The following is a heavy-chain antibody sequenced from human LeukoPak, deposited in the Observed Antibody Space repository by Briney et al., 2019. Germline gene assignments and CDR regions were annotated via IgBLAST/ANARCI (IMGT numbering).Heavy chain of an antibody. V-gene: IGHV1-2*02. J-gene: IGHJ4*02. CDR1: GYTFTGYY. CDR3: ARTQYSYGRKDFDY. D-gene: IGHD5-18*01. CDR2: LNPNSGGT. Sequence: ASVKVSCKASGYTFTGYYMHWVRQAPGQGLEWMGWLNPNSGGTNYAQKFQGRVTMTRDTSISTAYMELSRLRSDDTAVYYCARTQYSYGRKDFDYWGQGTLVTVSS.